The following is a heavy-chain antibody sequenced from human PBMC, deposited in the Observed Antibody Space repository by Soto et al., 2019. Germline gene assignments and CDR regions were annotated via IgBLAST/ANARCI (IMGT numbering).Heavy chain of an antibody. CDR2: IYYSGTT. J-gene: IGHJ4*02. V-gene: IGHV4-59*08. Sequence: SATLSLTCNVSGGYISSYYWSWNRQPTRKGLEWIGYIYYSGTTNYNPSLKSRVTISVDTSKNQFSLKLSSVTAADTAVYYCARHLTGYLYYFDYWGQGTLVTVSS. CDR1: GGYISSYY. D-gene: IGHD3-9*01. CDR3: ARHLTGYLYYFDY.